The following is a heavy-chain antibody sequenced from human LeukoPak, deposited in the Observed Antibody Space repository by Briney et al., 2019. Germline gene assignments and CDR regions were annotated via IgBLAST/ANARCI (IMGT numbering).Heavy chain of an antibody. V-gene: IGHV3-7*01. CDR1: GFTFSSYW. D-gene: IGHD3-10*01. CDR2: IKQDGSEK. CDR3: ARDIGYYYGSGSLSAEGWFDP. Sequence: HPGGSLRLSCAASGFTFSSYWMSWVRQAPGKGLEWVANIKQDGSEKYYVDSVKGRFTISRDNAKNSLYLQMNSLRAEDTAVYYCARDIGYYYGSGSLSAEGWFDPWGQGTLVTVSS. J-gene: IGHJ5*02.